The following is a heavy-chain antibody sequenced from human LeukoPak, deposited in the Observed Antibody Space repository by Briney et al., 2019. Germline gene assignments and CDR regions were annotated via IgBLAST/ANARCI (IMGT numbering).Heavy chain of an antibody. V-gene: IGHV3-21*01. CDR2: ISSSSSYI. D-gene: IGHD3-10*01. CDR3: ASGLWFGPYDFDY. CDR1: GFTFSSYS. Sequence: GGSLRLSCAASGFTFSSYSMSWVRQAPGKGLEWVSSISSSSSYIYYADSVKGRFTISRDNAKNSLYLQMNSLRAEDTAVYYCASGLWFGPYDFDYWGQGTLVTVSS. J-gene: IGHJ4*02.